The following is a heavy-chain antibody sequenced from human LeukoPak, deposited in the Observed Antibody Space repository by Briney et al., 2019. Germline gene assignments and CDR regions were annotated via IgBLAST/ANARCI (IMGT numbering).Heavy chain of an antibody. V-gene: IGHV4-4*07. CDR1: GGSISSYY. Sequence: SETLSLTCTVSGGSISSYYWSWIRQPAGKGLEWIGRIYTSGSTNYNPSLKSRVTMSVDTSKNQFSLKLSSVTAADTAVYYCARAGYSGSYYYFDYWGQGTLVTVSS. CDR3: ARAGYSGSYYYFDY. J-gene: IGHJ4*02. D-gene: IGHD1-26*01. CDR2: IYTSGST.